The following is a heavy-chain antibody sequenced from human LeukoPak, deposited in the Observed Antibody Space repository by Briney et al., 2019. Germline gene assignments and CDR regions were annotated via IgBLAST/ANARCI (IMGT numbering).Heavy chain of an antibody. Sequence: GGSLRLSCAASGFTLGTYWMSWVRQAPGKGLEWVANIKEDGTEKYYVDSVRGRFTISRDNAKNSLYLQMNSLRVEDTAVYYCARESAATGFFDYWGQGTLVTVSS. CDR1: GFTLGTYW. V-gene: IGHV3-7*01. D-gene: IGHD1-14*01. J-gene: IGHJ4*01. CDR2: IKEDGTEK. CDR3: ARESAATGFFDY.